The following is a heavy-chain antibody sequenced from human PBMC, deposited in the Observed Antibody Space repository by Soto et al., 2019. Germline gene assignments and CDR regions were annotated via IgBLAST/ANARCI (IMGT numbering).Heavy chain of an antibody. Sequence: SVKVSCKASGGTFSSYAISWVRQAPGQGLEWMGGIIPIFGTANYAQKFQGRVTITADESTSTAYMELSSLRSEDTAVYYCARVTTPRYYFDYWGQGTLVTVSS. CDR1: GGTFSSYA. CDR3: ARVTTPRYYFDY. V-gene: IGHV1-69*13. CDR2: IIPIFGTA. D-gene: IGHD1-1*01. J-gene: IGHJ4*02.